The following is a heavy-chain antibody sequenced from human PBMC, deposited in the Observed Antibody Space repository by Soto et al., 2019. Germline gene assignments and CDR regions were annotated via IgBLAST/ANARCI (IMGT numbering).Heavy chain of an antibody. CDR3: ARGKGMEENYFYYGLDI. D-gene: IGHD1-1*01. J-gene: IGHJ6*02. V-gene: IGHV1-3*01. Sequence: ASVKVSCKASGYTFSTYAMHWVRQAPGQSLEWMGWLNGGTGQTRYSQKFQDRVIITRDTSASPGYMELSSLTSEDTAVYYCARGKGMEENYFYYGLDIWGQGTTVTVSS. CDR2: LNGGTGQT. CDR1: GYTFSTYA.